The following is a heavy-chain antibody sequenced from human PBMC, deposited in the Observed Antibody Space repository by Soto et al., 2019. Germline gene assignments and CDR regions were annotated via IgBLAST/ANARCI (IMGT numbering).Heavy chain of an antibody. CDR2: IWYDGSNK. J-gene: IGHJ4*02. CDR1: GFTFSSYG. D-gene: IGHD3-3*01. Sequence: GSLRLSCAASGFTFSSYGMHWVRQAPGKGLEWVAVIWYDGSNKYYADSVKGRFTISRDNSKNTLYLQMNSLRAEDTAVYYCARDTGWSGWLGYYFDYWGQGTLVTVSS. V-gene: IGHV3-33*01. CDR3: ARDTGWSGWLGYYFDY.